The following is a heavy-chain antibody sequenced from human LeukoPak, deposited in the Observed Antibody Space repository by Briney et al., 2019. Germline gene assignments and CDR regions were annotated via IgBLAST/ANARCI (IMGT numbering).Heavy chain of an antibody. CDR3: ARDEYSGSYVY. J-gene: IGHJ4*02. V-gene: IGHV3-7*05. CDR1: GFTFSSYW. Sequence: GGSLRLSCAASGFTFSSYWLTWVGQPPGKGWAGVANINQDGSERHYVDSVKGRFTISRDNAKNSLYLEMNSLRAEDTAAYYCARDEYSGSYVYWGQGTLVTVSS. CDR2: INQDGSER. D-gene: IGHD1-26*01.